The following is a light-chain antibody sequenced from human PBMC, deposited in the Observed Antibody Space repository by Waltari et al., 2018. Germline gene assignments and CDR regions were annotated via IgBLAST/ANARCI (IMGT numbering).Light chain of an antibody. CDR2: WAS. CDR1: QSLLYTDDGKTY. CDR3: QQYYSTSLT. J-gene: IGKJ4*01. V-gene: IGKV4-1*01. Sequence: DIVMTQSPESLAVSLGERATINCKSSQSLLYTDDGKTYLAWYQQKLGQPPKLLIYWASVREAGVPDRFSGSGSGTDFTLTINGLQAEDAPFYFCQQYYSTSLTFGGGTKIEI.